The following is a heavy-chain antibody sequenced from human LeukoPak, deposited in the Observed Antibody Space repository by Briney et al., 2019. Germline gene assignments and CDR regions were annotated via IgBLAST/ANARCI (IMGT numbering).Heavy chain of an antibody. J-gene: IGHJ4*02. CDR2: IHYTGSA. CDR3: ARHDCSSTICRCFDY. V-gene: IGHV4-39*01. Sequence: SETLSLTCTVSGGSINATTYSWGWIRQPPGKGLEWIGSIHYTGSAYFSLSLESRVTMSVDTSKNQFSLQLTSVAAADTAVYFCARHDCSSTICRCFDYWGQGSLVTVSS. CDR1: GGSINATTYS. D-gene: IGHD2-2*01.